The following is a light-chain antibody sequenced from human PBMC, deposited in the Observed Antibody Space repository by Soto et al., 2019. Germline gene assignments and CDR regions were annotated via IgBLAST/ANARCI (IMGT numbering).Light chain of an antibody. J-gene: IGKJ1*01. CDR1: QNISDY. V-gene: IGKV1-33*01. CDR2: DAS. CDR3: QQYDNLPRT. Sequence: IQMTQSPSSLSASVGDRVTITCQASQNISDYLNWYQQKPGKAPKLMIYDASNLETGVPSRFSGSGSGTDFTFTIRSLQPEDIATYYCQQYDNLPRTFGQGTKVDIK.